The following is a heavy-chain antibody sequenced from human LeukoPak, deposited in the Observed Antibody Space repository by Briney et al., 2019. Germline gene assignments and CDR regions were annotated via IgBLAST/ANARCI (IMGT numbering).Heavy chain of an antibody. Sequence: SETLSLTCTVSGGSISSGSYYWSWIRQPAGKGLEWIGRIYTSGSTNYNPSLKSRVTISVDTSKNQFSLKLSSVTAADTAVYYCARASVYYYDSGIRSRYSYLDVWGKGTTVTVSS. CDR3: ARASVYYYDSGIRSRYSYLDV. D-gene: IGHD3-22*01. CDR1: GGSISSGSYY. CDR2: IYTSGST. J-gene: IGHJ6*03. V-gene: IGHV4-61*02.